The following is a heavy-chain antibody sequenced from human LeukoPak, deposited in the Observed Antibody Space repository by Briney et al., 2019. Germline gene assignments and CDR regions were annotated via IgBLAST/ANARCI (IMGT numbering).Heavy chain of an antibody. CDR2: INPNSGGT. D-gene: IGHD1-26*01. J-gene: IGHJ4*02. Sequence: ASVKVSCKTSGYTFSGYYMHWVRQAPGQGLEWMGWINPNSGGTNYARKFQGRVTMTRDTSISTAYMELSRLKSDDTAVYYCARDLSGSYTEFDYWGQGTLVTVSS. V-gene: IGHV1-2*02. CDR1: GYTFSGYY. CDR3: ARDLSGSYTEFDY.